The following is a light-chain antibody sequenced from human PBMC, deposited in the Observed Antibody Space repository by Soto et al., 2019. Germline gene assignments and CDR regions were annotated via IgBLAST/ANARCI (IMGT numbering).Light chain of an antibody. Sequence: QSVLTQPASVSGSPGQSITISCTGTRGDVGAFNYVSWYQLRPGKAPKLVIYEVNSRPSGISSRFSGSESGNTASLSISGLQAEDEGDYYCASYSTGDTLYVFGSGTKVTVL. CDR1: RGDVGAFNY. CDR3: ASYSTGDTLYV. V-gene: IGLV2-14*01. J-gene: IGLJ1*01. CDR2: EVN.